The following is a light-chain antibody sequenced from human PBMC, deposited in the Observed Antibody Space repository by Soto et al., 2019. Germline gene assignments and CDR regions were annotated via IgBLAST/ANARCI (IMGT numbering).Light chain of an antibody. CDR1: QGIHTF. CDR2: SAS. Sequence: DIPLTQSPSILSASVGERATITCRASQGIHTFLAWYQKKPEKAPKLLIYSASTLQSGVPSRFSGSGSGSEFTLTISSLQPEDFGTYYCQQFHAYPLTFGGGTTVDI. J-gene: IGKJ4*01. CDR3: QQFHAYPLT. V-gene: IGKV1-9*01.